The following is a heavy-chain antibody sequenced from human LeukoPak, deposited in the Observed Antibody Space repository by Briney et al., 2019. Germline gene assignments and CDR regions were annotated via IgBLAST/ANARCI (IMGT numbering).Heavy chain of an antibody. Sequence: GGSLRLSCAASGFTFSSYWMSWVRQAPGKGLEWVANIKQDGSEKYYVDSVKGRFTISRDNAKDSLYLQMNSLRAEDTAVYYCARDSLAFTSIYGMDVWGKGTTVTVSS. CDR1: GFTFSSYW. CDR3: ARDSLAFTSIYGMDV. CDR2: IKQDGSEK. V-gene: IGHV3-7*03. J-gene: IGHJ6*04. D-gene: IGHD6-6*01.